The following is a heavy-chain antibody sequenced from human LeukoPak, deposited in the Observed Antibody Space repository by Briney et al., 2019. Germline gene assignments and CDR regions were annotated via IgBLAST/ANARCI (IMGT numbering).Heavy chain of an antibody. Sequence: EASVKVSCKASGGTFSSYANSWVRQAPGQGLEWMGGIIPIFGTANYAQKFQGRVTITADESTSTAYMALSSLRSEDTAVYYCARDAGRGVSCNYWGQGTLVTVSS. J-gene: IGHJ4*02. CDR3: ARDAGRGVSCNY. D-gene: IGHD3-3*01. CDR2: IIPIFGTA. CDR1: GGTFSSYA. V-gene: IGHV1-69*13.